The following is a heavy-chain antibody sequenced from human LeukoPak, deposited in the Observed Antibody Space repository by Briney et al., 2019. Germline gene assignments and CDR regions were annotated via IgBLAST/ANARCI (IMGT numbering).Heavy chain of an antibody. Sequence: GGSLRLSCAASGFTFSSYAMHWVRQAPGKGLEWVAVISYDGSNKYYADSVRGRFTISRDTSKNTLYLQMNSLRVEDTAVYFCAKDSGVYYSHLDDWGQGTLVAVSS. CDR3: AKDSGVYYSHLDD. CDR1: GFTFSSYA. CDR2: ISYDGSNK. J-gene: IGHJ4*02. V-gene: IGHV3-30-3*01. D-gene: IGHD3-3*01.